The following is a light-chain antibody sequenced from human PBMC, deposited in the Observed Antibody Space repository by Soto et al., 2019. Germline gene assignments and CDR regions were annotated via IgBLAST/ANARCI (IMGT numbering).Light chain of an antibody. CDR2: EVS. CDR3: SSYPTSSTLV. V-gene: IGLV2-14*01. J-gene: IGLJ3*02. CDR1: SSDVGIYNY. Sequence: QSALTQPASVSGSPGQSITISCTGTSSDVGIYNYVSWYQQHPGKAPKLMIYEVSNRPSGVSNRFSGSKSGNTASLTISGLQAEDEADDYCSSYPTSSTLVFGGGTKLTVL.